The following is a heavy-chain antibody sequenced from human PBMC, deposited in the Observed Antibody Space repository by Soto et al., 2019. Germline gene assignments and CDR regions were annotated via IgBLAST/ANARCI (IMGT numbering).Heavy chain of an antibody. CDR1: GFTFSSYA. V-gene: IGHV3-30-3*01. CDR2: ISYDGSNK. J-gene: IGHJ4*02. CDR3: ARTHYYDSSGYYYGIDY. D-gene: IGHD3-22*01. Sequence: GGSLRLSCAASGFTFSSYAMHWVRQAPGKGLEWVAVISYDGSNKYYADSVKGRFTISRDNSKNTLYLQMNSLRAEDTAVYYCARTHYYDSSGYYYGIDYWGQGTLVTVSS.